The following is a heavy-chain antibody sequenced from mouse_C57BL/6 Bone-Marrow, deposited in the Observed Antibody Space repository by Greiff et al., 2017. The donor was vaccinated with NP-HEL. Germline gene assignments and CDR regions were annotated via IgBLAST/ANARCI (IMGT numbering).Heavy chain of an antibody. CDR2: IDPANGNT. V-gene: IGHV14-3*01. D-gene: IGHD1-1*01. CDR3: ARPYYYGSSYCWYFDV. J-gene: IGHJ1*03. CDR1: GFNIKNTY. Sequence: EVKLQESVAELVRPGASVKLSCTASGFNIKNTYMHWVKQRPEQGLEWIGRIDPANGNTKYAPKFQGKATITADTSSNTAYLQLSSLTSEDTAIYYCARPYYYGSSYCWYFDVWGTGTTVTVSS.